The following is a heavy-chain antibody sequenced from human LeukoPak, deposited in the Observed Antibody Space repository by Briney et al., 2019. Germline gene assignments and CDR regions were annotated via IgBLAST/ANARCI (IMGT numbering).Heavy chain of an antibody. D-gene: IGHD1-26*01. CDR3: AREERYSGSYYTFGGVFDY. J-gene: IGHJ4*02. Sequence: ASVKVSCKASGYTFTSYGISWVRQAPGQGLEWMGWISAYNGNTNYAQKLQGRVTMTTDTSTSTAYMELRSLRSDDTAVYYCAREERYSGSYYTFGGVFDYWGQGTLVTVSS. CDR2: ISAYNGNT. CDR1: GYTFTSYG. V-gene: IGHV1-18*01.